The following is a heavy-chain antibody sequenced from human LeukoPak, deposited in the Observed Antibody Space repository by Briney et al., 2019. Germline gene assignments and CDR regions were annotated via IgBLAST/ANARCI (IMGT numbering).Heavy chain of an antibody. Sequence: PGGSLRLSCAASGFTFSSYAMSWVRQAPGKGLEWVSAISGSGGSTYYADSVKGRFTISRDNSRNSVYLQMNSLRAEDTAVYYCARLHSDGSDDPLDYWGLGTLVTVSS. CDR1: GFTFSSYA. D-gene: IGHD5-12*01. CDR2: ISGSGGST. J-gene: IGHJ4*02. V-gene: IGHV3-23*01. CDR3: ARLHSDGSDDPLDY.